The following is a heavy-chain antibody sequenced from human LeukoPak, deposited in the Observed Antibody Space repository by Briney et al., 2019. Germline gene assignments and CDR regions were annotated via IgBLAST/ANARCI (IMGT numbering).Heavy chain of an antibody. J-gene: IGHJ4*02. CDR1: GGSFSGYY. D-gene: IGHD6-19*01. CDR3: ARGPSSGFDY. Sequence: PSETLSLTCAVYGGSFSGYYWSWIRQPPGKGLEWIGEINHSGSTNYNPSLKSRVTISVDTSKNQFSLKLSSVTAADTAVYYCARGPSSGFDYGGQGTLVTVSS. CDR2: INHSGST. V-gene: IGHV4-34*01.